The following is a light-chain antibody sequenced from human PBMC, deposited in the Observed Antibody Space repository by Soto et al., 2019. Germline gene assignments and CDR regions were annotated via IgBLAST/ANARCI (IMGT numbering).Light chain of an antibody. CDR2: STS. V-gene: IGLV7-43*01. Sequence: QTVVTQEPSLTVSPGGTVTLTCASSAGAVTSAYYTNWLQQKPGQAPRALIYSTSEKHSWTPARFSGSLLGGKAALTLSAAQPGDEADYHCLLYYGGAQVLFGGGTKLTVL. CDR3: LLYYGGAQVL. J-gene: IGLJ2*01. CDR1: AGAVTSAYY.